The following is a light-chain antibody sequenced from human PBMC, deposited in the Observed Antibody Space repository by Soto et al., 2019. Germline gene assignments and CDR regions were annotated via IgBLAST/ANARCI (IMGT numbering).Light chain of an antibody. Sequence: EIVLTQSTGTLSLSPGERDTLSCRASQSLSSSYLAWYQQKPGQTPRLLIYGASTRAAGIPDRFSGSGSGTDFTLTISRLEPEDFAVYYCQQYDNSLYTFGQGTKLEIK. J-gene: IGKJ2*01. V-gene: IGKV3-20*01. CDR3: QQYDNSLYT. CDR2: GAS. CDR1: QSLSSSY.